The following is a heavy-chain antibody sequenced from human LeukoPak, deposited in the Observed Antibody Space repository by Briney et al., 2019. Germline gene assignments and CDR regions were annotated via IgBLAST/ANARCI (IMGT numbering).Heavy chain of an antibody. Sequence: GESLKISWKGSGYSFTSYWIGWVSLMHGKGLEWMGIIYPGDSDTRYSPSFQGQVTISADKSISTAYLQWSSLKASDTAMYYCARYLGFVVVVAATHDAFDIWGQGTMVTVSS. CDR3: ARYLGFVVVVAATHDAFDI. J-gene: IGHJ3*02. D-gene: IGHD2-15*01. CDR1: GYSFTSYW. CDR2: IYPGDSDT. V-gene: IGHV5-51*01.